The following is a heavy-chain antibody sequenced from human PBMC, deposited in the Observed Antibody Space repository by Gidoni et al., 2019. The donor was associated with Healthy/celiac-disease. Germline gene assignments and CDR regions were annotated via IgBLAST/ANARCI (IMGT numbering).Heavy chain of an antibody. CDR2: INPNSGGT. V-gene: IGHV1-2*02. CDR1: GYTFTGYY. Sequence: QVQLVQSGAEVKKPGASVKVSCKASGYTFTGYYMHWVRQAPGQGLAWMGWINPNSGGTNYAQKFQGRVTMTRDTSISTAYMELSRLRSDDTAVYYCARVRLAAQSRTPRYFDYWGQGTLVTVSS. CDR3: ARVRLAAQSRTPRYFDY. D-gene: IGHD6-6*01. J-gene: IGHJ4*02.